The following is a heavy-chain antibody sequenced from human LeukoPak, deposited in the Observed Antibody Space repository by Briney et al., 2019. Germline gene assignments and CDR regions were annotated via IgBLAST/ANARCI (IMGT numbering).Heavy chain of an antibody. CDR3: ANPPTVTSFRH. J-gene: IGHJ4*02. CDR2: ISGRGGST. D-gene: IGHD4-11*01. V-gene: IGHV3-23*01. CDR1: GFTFSNYA. Sequence: GGSPRLSCAASGFTFSNYAMSWVRQAPGKGLEWVSSISGRGGSTYYADSVKGRFTISRDNSKNTLYLQMNSLRAEDTAIYYCANPPTVTSFRHWGQGTLVTVSS.